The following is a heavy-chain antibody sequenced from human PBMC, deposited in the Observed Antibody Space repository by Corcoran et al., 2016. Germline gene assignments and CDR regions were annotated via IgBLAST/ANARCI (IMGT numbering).Heavy chain of an antibody. D-gene: IGHD3-10*01. J-gene: IGHJ6*02. V-gene: IGHV4-4*02. CDR3: AGRSGSHAYYYYYGMDV. CDR1: GGSISSSNW. Sequence: QVQLQESGPGLVKPSGTLSLTCAVSGGSISSSNWWSWVRQPPGKGLEWIGEIYHSGSTNYNPSLKSRVTISVDKSKNQFSLKLSPVTAADTAVYYCAGRSGSHAYYYYYGMDVWGQGTTVTVSS. CDR2: IYHSGST.